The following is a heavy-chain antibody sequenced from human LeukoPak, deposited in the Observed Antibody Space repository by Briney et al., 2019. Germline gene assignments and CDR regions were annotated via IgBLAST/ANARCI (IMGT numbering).Heavy chain of an antibody. Sequence: HPGGSLRLSCAASGFTFSSYGMHWVRQAPGKGLEWVAVISYDGSNKYYADSVKGRFTISRDNSKNTLYLQMNSLRAEDTAVYYCASPGYSYGSLFDYWGQGTLVTVSS. CDR1: GFTFSSYG. V-gene: IGHV3-30*03. CDR3: ASPGYSYGSLFDY. D-gene: IGHD5-18*01. CDR2: ISYDGSNK. J-gene: IGHJ4*02.